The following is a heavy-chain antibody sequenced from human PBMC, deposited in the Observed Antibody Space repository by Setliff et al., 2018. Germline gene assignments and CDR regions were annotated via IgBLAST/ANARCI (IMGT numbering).Heavy chain of an antibody. D-gene: IGHD5-12*01. CDR1: GGSISDYY. CDR2: IYPSGIT. J-gene: IGHJ4*02. V-gene: IGHV4-4*07. CDR3: ARLGGLLVATMPFDY. Sequence: KPSETLSLTCTVSGGSISDYYWSWVWQPAGKGLEWIGRIYPSGITFYNPSLKSRVTMSLDTSKNQFSLKLRSVTAADTAVYYCARLGGLLVATMPFDYWGQGTLVTVSS.